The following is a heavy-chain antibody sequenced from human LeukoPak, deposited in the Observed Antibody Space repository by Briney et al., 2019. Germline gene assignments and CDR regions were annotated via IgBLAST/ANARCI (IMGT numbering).Heavy chain of an antibody. J-gene: IGHJ4*02. V-gene: IGHV3-23*01. CDR1: GFVFSNYG. CDR3: VKTLTTRGYSYGVNRRVRYYFDS. D-gene: IGHD5-18*01. Sequence: GGSLRLSCATSGFVFSNYGMSWVRQAPGKGLEWVSTITGSSSDTYYADSVKGRCTISRDNSKTTLYLQLNRPTAEDTAVYYCVKTLTTRGYSYGVNRRVRYYFDSWGQGTLVTVSS. CDR2: ITGSSSDT.